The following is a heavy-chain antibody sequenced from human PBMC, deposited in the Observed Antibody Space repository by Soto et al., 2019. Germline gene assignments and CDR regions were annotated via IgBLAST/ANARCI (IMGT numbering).Heavy chain of an antibody. Sequence: EVQLVDSGGDLVKPGGSLRLSCAGSGFVFSNAWINWVRQAPGKGLEWVGRIKSKALGGTTDFAAPVRGRFAITIDDSRNMAYMQMNSLNTEDTAVYYCTTDSDSTMIEVRFDYWGQGTPVTVSS. CDR3: TTDSDSTMIEVRFDY. V-gene: IGHV3-15*07. CDR1: GFVFSNAW. CDR2: IKSKALGGTT. D-gene: IGHD3-22*01. J-gene: IGHJ4*02.